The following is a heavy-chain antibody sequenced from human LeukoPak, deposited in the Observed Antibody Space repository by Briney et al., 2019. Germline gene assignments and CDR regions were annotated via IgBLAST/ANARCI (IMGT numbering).Heavy chain of an antibody. CDR1: GGTFSSYA. CDR2: IIPIFGTA. V-gene: IGHV1-69*13. J-gene: IGHJ3*02. D-gene: IGHD1-26*01. Sequence: ASVKVSCKASGGTFSSYAISWVRPAPGQGLEWMGGIIPIFGTANYAQKFQGRVTITADESTSTAYMELSSLRSEDTAVYYCARGLRGEPGAFDIWGQGTMVTVSS. CDR3: ARGLRGEPGAFDI.